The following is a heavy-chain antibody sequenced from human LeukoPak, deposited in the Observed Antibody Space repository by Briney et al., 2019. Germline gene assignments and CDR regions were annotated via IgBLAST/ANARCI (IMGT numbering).Heavy chain of an antibody. CDR2: ISAYNGNT. Sequence: ASVKVSCKASGYTFTSYGISWVRQAPGQGLEWMGWISAYNGNTNYAQKLQGRVTMTTDTSTSTAYMELRSLRSDDTAVYHCARGGPYYYDSSGHNWFDPWGQGTLVTVSS. CDR3: ARGGPYYYDSSGHNWFDP. J-gene: IGHJ5*02. CDR1: GYTFTSYG. V-gene: IGHV1-18*01. D-gene: IGHD3-22*01.